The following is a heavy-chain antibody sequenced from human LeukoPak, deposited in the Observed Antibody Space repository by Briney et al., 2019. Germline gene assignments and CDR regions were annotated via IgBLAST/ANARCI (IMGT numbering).Heavy chain of an antibody. J-gene: IGHJ4*02. V-gene: IGHV3-33*01. D-gene: IGHD3-10*01. CDR3: ARDSYYGSGSSPEY. CDR1: GFTFSNYG. CDR2: IWNDGSNK. Sequence: PGGSLRLSCAASGFTFSNYGMHWVRQAPGKGLEWVAVIWNDGSNKYYADSVKGRFTISRDNSKNTPYLQMNSLRAEDTAVYYCARDSYYGSGSSPEYWGQGTLVTVSS.